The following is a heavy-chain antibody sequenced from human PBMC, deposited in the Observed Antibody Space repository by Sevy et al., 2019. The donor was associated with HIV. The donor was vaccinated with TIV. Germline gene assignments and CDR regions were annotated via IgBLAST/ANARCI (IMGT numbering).Heavy chain of an antibody. V-gene: IGHV4-59*01. J-gene: IGHJ4*02. CDR1: GVSISNYY. CDR2: SGST. CDR3: ARGGPNQHHLDYFDY. Sequence: SETLSLTCTVSGVSISNYYWAWIRQPPGKGLECVGFSGSTNYNPSLKSRVTTSVDTSKNHFSLKLSSVTVADTAIYYCARGGPNQHHLDYFDYWGQGTLVTVSS. D-gene: IGHD6-13*01.